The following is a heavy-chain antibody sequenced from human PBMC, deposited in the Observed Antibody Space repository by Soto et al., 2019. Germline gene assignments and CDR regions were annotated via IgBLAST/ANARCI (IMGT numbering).Heavy chain of an antibody. CDR3: AGGGIAAMLSPGDV. V-gene: IGHV4-34*01. Sequence: SETLSLTCAVYGGSFSGYYWSWIRQPPGKGLEWIGEINHSGSTNYNPSLKSRVTISVDTSKNQFSRKQSAVTAADTAVYYCAGGGIAAMLSPGDVWGKGTTVTVSS. D-gene: IGHD6-13*01. CDR2: INHSGST. CDR1: GGSFSGYY. J-gene: IGHJ6*04.